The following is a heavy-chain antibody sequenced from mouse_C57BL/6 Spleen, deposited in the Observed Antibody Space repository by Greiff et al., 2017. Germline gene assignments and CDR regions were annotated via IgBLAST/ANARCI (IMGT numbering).Heavy chain of an antibody. CDR3: ARSEGAVVVYY. CDR2: INPSSGYT. Sequence: VQRVESGAELARPGASVKMSCKASGYTFTSYTMHWVKQRPGQGLEWIGYINPSSGYTKYNQKFKDKATLTADKSSSTAYMQLSSLTSEDSAVYYCARSEGAVVVYYWGAGTTLTLSS. D-gene: IGHD1-1*01. J-gene: IGHJ2*01. CDR1: GYTFTSYT. V-gene: IGHV1-4*01.